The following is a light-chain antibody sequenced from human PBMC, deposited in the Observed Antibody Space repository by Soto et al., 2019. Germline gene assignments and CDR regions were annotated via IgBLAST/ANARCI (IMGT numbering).Light chain of an antibody. CDR3: QQYYSTPPT. Sequence: DIVMTQSPDSLAVSLGERATINCKSSQSVLYSSNNKNYLAWYQQKPGQPPKLLIYWASTRESGVPDRFSGSGPGKDFTLTISSLQAEDVAVYYCQQYYSTPPTFGPGTKVDIK. CDR1: QSVLYSSNNKNY. V-gene: IGKV4-1*01. CDR2: WAS. J-gene: IGKJ3*01.